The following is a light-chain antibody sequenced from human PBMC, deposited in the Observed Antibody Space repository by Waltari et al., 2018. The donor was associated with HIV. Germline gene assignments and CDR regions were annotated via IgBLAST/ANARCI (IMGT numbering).Light chain of an antibody. V-gene: IGLV2-8*01. CDR3: SSYAGRNTLL. CDR2: EVN. Sequence: QSALTQPPSASGSPGQSVTISCTGTSSDVGGYDYVSWYQQHPGKAPKLMISEVNKRPSAVPDRFSGSSSGNTASLTVSGLQAEDEAHYYCSSYAGRNTLLFGGGTKLTVL. CDR1: SSDVGGYDY. J-gene: IGLJ2*01.